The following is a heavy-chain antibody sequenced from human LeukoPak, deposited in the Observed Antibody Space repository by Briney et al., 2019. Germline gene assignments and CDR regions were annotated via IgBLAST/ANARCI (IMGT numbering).Heavy chain of an antibody. CDR2: IYYSGST. J-gene: IGHJ6*03. V-gene: IGHV4-39*01. Sequence: PSETLSLTCTVSGGSISSTTYYWDWIRQPPGKGLEWIGTIYYSGSTYYNPSLKSRVTISVDTSKNEFSLNLSSVTAADTAVYYCAMVYSNYGGYYYYMDVWGKGTTVTVSS. CDR3: AMVYSNYGGYYYYMDV. D-gene: IGHD4-11*01. CDR1: GGSISSTTYY.